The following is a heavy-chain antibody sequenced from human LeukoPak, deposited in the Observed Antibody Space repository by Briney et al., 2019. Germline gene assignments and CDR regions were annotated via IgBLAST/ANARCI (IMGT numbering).Heavy chain of an antibody. CDR1: GFTFSRYW. V-gene: IGHV3-74*01. CDR2: FKSDGSST. D-gene: IGHD1-7*01. J-gene: IGHJ4*01. Sequence: QPGGSLRLSCAASGFTFSRYWMHWVRQAPGKGLVWVSRFKSDGSSTNYADSVKGRFTISGDNAKNTLYLQMNSLRAEDTAVYYCARGMGVPLSGTYYYLDYRGHGTLVTVSS. CDR3: ARGMGVPLSGTYYYLDY.